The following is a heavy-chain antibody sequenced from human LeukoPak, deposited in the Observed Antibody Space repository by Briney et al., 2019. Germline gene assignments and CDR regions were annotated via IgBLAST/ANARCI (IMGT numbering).Heavy chain of an antibody. V-gene: IGHV3-23*01. CDR1: IFAFHHC. CDR2: LSGGGGFS. J-gene: IGHJ4*02. Sequence: GVSVSLSCGAWIFAFHHCPDIGPPGAPEGAGVGLSGLSGGGGFSYSADYVKGRFTISRDNSKNTLYLQMNSLRVEDTAVYSCAKDNGYSFGTNFDYWGQGILVTVSS. D-gene: IGHD5-18*01. CDR3: AKDNGYSFGTNFDY.